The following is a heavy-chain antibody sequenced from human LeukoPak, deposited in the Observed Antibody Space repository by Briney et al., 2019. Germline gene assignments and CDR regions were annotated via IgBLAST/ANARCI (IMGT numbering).Heavy chain of an antibody. D-gene: IGHD2-15*01. V-gene: IGHV3-7*05. CDR1: GFSFSNYW. Sequence: GGSLRLSCAASGFSFSNYWMSWVRLAPGKGLEWVANINQDGSGKYYADSVKGRFSLSRDNAKNSLNLQMNSLRAEDTAVYYCARLYCSGGRCDSCFDYWGQGTLVTVSS. CDR2: INQDGSGK. J-gene: IGHJ4*02. CDR3: ARLYCSGGRCDSCFDY.